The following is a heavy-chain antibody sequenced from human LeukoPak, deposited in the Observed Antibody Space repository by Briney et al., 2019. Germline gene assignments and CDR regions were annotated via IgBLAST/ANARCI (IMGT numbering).Heavy chain of an antibody. V-gene: IGHV4-38-2*02. J-gene: IGHJ5*02. D-gene: IGHD3-3*01. CDR1: GYSIGRTYH. CDR3: ARASIFGVIRTFFNWFDP. CDR2: IYHSGST. Sequence: SEILSLTCSVIGYSIGRTYHWGWIRQPPGKGLEWIGTIYHSGSTYYNPSLKSRVTISVDTSNNQFSLKLSSVAAADTAVYFCARASIFGVIRTFFNWFDPWGQGTLVTVSS.